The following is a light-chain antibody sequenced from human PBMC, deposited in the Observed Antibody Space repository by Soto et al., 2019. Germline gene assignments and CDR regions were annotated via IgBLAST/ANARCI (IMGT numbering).Light chain of an antibody. J-gene: IGLJ1*01. CDR2: EGS. Sequence: QSVLTQPASVSGSPGQSITISCTGTSSDVGSYNLVSWYQQHPGKAPKLMIYEGSKRPSGVSNRFSGSKSGNTASLTISGLQAEVEADYSSSSNEGITTYVFGT. V-gene: IGLV2-23*01. CDR3: SSNEGITTYV. CDR1: SSDVGSYNL.